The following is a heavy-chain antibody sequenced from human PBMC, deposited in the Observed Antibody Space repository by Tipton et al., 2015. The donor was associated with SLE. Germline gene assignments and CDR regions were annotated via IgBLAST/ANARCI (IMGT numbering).Heavy chain of an antibody. CDR2: IYYSGST. CDR1: GGSISSKTYY. D-gene: IGHD2-15*01. CDR3: ARHVGVAYYYAMDV. V-gene: IGHV4-39*07. J-gene: IGHJ6*02. Sequence: TLSLTCTVSGGSISSKTYYWGWIRQPPGKGLEWIGSIYYSGSTYYNPSLKSRVTISLDTSKNQFSLRLSSVTAADTAVYYCARHVGVAYYYAMDVWGQGTTVVISS.